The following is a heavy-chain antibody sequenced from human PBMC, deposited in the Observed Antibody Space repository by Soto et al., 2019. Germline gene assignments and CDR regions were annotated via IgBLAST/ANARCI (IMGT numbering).Heavy chain of an antibody. Sequence: QVELVQSGAEVKKPGASVKVSCKASGYSFTTYAINWLRQAPGQGLEWMGWISTYNGNTNYAQRVQGRVTMSTDTSTSTAYMELRSLRSDDTAVYYCARTHFDAYDIWGQGTMVTVSS. CDR3: ARTHFDAYDI. J-gene: IGHJ3*02. V-gene: IGHV1-18*01. CDR1: GYSFTTYA. CDR2: ISTYNGNT.